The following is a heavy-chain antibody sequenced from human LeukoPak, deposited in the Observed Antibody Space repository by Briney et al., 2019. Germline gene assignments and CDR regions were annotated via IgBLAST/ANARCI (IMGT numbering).Heavy chain of an antibody. D-gene: IGHD6-13*01. J-gene: IGHJ4*02. CDR3: ARTFTWSSWFDY. V-gene: IGHV1-69*04. CDR1: GGTFISYA. Sequence: GASVKVSCRASGGTFISYAISWVRQAPGQGLEWMGRIIPILGIANYAQRFQGRVTITADKSTSTAYMELSSLRSEDTAVYYCARTFTWSSWFDYWGQGTLVTVSS. CDR2: IIPILGIA.